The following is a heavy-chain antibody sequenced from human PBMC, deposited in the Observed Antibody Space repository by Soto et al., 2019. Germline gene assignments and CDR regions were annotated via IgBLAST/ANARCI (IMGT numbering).Heavy chain of an antibody. CDR1: GGTFSSSA. CDR2: INPIFGTA. D-gene: IGHD2-21*02. V-gene: IGHV1-69*13. J-gene: IGHJ6*02. Sequence: ASVKVSCKASGGTFSSSALSWVRQAPGQGLEWMGGINPIFGTAHYAQKFQGRVTITAGESTSTAYMELSSLRSEDTAMYYCARPYCGGDCTRSYYYYYMDVWGQGTTVTV. CDR3: ARPYCGGDCTRSYYYYYMDV.